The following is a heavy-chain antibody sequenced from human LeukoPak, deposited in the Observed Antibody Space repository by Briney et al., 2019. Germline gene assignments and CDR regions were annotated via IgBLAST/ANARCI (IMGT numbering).Heavy chain of an antibody. CDR2: ISSNGGST. CDR3: AKVGGIADDY. D-gene: IGHD6-13*01. Sequence: GGSLRLSCSASGFTFSSYAMHWVRQAPGKGLEYVSAISSNGGSTYYADSVKGRFTISRDNSKNTLYLQMSSLRAEDTAVYYCAKVGGIADDYWGQGTLVTVSS. J-gene: IGHJ4*02. CDR1: GFTFSSYA. V-gene: IGHV3-64D*09.